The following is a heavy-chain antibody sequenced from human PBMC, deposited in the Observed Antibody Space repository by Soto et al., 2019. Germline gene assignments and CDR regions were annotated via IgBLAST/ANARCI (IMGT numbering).Heavy chain of an antibody. CDR3: ARDGRGGDTSA. J-gene: IGHJ5*02. D-gene: IGHD2-21*01. Sequence: EVQLVESGGDLVQPGGSLRLSCAASGFPFTTYWMQWVRQVPGKGPLWVSVIDNDGCTTSYADSVKGRFTIVRDNANNMVYLQMNSLRVDDTAVYYCARDGRGGDTSAWGQGTLVTVSS. CDR1: GFPFTTYW. V-gene: IGHV3-74*01. CDR2: IDNDGCTT.